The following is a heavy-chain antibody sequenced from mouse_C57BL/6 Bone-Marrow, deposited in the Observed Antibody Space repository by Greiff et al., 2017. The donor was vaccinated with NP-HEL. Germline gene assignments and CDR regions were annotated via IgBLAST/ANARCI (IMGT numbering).Heavy chain of an antibody. CDR1: GYSFTGYF. CDR3: ARSDYGSSYGY. Sequence: EVMLVESGPEPVKPGDSVKISCKASGYSFTGYFMNWVMQSHGKSLEWIGRINPFNGDTFYNQKFKGKATLTVDKSSSTAHMELRSLTSEDSAVYYCARSDYGSSYGYWGQGTTLTVSS. J-gene: IGHJ2*01. V-gene: IGHV1-20*01. D-gene: IGHD1-1*01. CDR2: INPFNGDT.